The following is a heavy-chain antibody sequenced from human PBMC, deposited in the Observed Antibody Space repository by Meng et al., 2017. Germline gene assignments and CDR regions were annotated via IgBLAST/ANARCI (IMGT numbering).Heavy chain of an antibody. V-gene: IGHV1-69*06. CDR2: IIPIFGTA. CDR1: GGTFSSYA. CDR3: HSGWYQAGDDY. J-gene: IGHJ4*02. Sequence: QVPLVQSGAEVKEPRSSVKVSCKASGGTFSSYAISWVRQAPGQGLEWMGGIIPIFGTANYAQKFQGRVTITADKSTSTAYMELSSLRSEDTAVYYCHSGWYQAGDDYWGQGTLVTVSS. D-gene: IGHD6-19*01.